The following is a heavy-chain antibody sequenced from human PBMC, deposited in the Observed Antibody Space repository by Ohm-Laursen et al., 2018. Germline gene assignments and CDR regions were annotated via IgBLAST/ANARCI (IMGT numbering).Heavy chain of an antibody. CDR1: GGSFSGYY. V-gene: IGHV4-34*01. Sequence: SGTLSLTCAVYGGSFSGYYWSWIRQPPGKGLEWIGEINHSGSTNYNPSLKSRVTISVDTSKNQFSLKLSSVTAADTAVYYCARNSTAPDYWGQGTLVTVSS. CDR2: INHSGST. D-gene: IGHD5-18*01. CDR3: ARNSTAPDY. J-gene: IGHJ4*02.